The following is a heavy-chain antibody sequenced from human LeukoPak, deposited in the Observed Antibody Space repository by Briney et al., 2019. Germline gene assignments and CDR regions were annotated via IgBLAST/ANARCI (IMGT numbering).Heavy chain of an antibody. D-gene: IGHD6-19*01. J-gene: IGHJ4*02. CDR2: IYPADSDA. CDR1: GYIFSTYW. Sequence: GESLKVSCKAFGYIFSTYWIGWVRQMPEKGLEWMGIIYPADSDAKYSPSFQGQVTISADKSITTAYLQWSSLKASDTAIYYCARRVTVSGVMAYFDYWGQGTLVTVSS. V-gene: IGHV5-51*01. CDR3: ARRVTVSGVMAYFDY.